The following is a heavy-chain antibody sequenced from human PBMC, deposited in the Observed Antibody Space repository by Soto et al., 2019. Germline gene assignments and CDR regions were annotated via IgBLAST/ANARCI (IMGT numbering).Heavy chain of an antibody. CDR3: AKLSIAAAGTDFDY. Sequence: GGSLRLSCAASGFTFSSYGMHWVRQAPGKGLEWVAVISYDGSNKYCADSVKGRFTISRDNSKNTLYLQMNSLRAEDTAVYYCAKLSIAAAGTDFDYWGQGTLVTVSS. CDR2: ISYDGSNK. J-gene: IGHJ4*02. V-gene: IGHV3-30*18. CDR1: GFTFSSYG. D-gene: IGHD6-13*01.